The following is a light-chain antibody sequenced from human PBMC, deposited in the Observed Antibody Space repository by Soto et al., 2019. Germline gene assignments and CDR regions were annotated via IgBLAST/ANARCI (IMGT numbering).Light chain of an antibody. CDR3: QQSYGNPG. V-gene: IGKV1-39*01. CDR1: QSIGFF. Sequence: DIQMTQSPSSLSASVGDRVTITCRASQSIGFFLNWYHQKPGKAPKLLIYAASSLQSGVPSRFSGSGSGTDFTLTITSLQPELFGTYYCQQSYGNPGFAPGTKVDIK. CDR2: AAS. J-gene: IGKJ3*01.